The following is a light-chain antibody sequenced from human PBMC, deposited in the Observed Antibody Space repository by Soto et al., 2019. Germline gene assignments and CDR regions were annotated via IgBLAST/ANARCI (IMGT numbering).Light chain of an antibody. CDR2: AAS. CDR3: QQLNSYPRT. V-gene: IGKV1-9*01. Sequence: DIQLTQSPSFLSASVGDSVTATCRASQGISSYLAWYQQKPGKAPKLLIYAASTLQSGVPSRFSGSGSGTEFTLTISSLQPEDFATYYCQQLNSYPRTFGQGTKVEIK. CDR1: QGISSY. J-gene: IGKJ1*01.